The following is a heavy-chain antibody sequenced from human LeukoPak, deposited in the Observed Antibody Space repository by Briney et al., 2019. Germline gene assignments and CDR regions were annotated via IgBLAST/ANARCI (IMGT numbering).Heavy chain of an antibody. V-gene: IGHV3-9*01. CDR2: ISWNSGSI. CDR3: AKKVDYYDSSGVAFDI. CDR1: GFTFDDYA. D-gene: IGHD3-22*01. J-gene: IGHJ3*02. Sequence: GGSLRLSCAASGFTFDDYAMHWVRQAPGKGLEWVSGISWNSGSIGYADSVKGRFTISRDNAKNSLYLQMNSLRAEDTALYYCAKKVDYYDSSGVAFDIWGQGTMVTVSS.